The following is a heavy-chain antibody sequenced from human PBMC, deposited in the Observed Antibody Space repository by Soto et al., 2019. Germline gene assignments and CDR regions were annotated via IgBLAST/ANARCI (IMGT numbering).Heavy chain of an antibody. CDR3: ASFHLGTAMGLNWFDP. CDR1: VVTVSTHY. CDR2: IYSGGST. Sequence: GGSLRLSCAASVVTVSTHYMSWVRQAPGKGLEWVSFIYSGGSTYYADSVKGRFTISRDNSKNTLYLQMNSLRAEDTAVDYCASFHLGTAMGLNWFDPWGQGTLVTVS. J-gene: IGHJ5*02. V-gene: IGHV3-53*01. D-gene: IGHD5-18*01.